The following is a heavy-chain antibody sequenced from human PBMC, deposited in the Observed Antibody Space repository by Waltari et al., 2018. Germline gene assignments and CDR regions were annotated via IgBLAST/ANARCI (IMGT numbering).Heavy chain of an antibody. Sequence: EVQLVESGGGLVQPGRSLRLSCAASGFTFDDYAMHWVRQAPGKGLEWVSGISWNSGSIGYADSVKGRFTISRDNAKNSLYLQMNSLRAEDMALYYCAKDKGRGVQGWFDYWGQGTLVTVSS. CDR2: ISWNSGSI. D-gene: IGHD3-10*01. J-gene: IGHJ4*02. V-gene: IGHV3-9*03. CDR1: GFTFDDYA. CDR3: AKDKGRGVQGWFDY.